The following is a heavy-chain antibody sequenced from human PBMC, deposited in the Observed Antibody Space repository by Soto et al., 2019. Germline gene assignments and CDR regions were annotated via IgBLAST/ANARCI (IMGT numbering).Heavy chain of an antibody. J-gene: IGHJ6*02. D-gene: IGHD6-6*01. V-gene: IGHV1-69*12. CDR3: ASIYSSSSDYYYGMDV. CDR1: GGTFSSYA. CDR2: IIPIFGTA. Sequence: QVQLVQSGAEVKKPGSSVKVSCKASGGTFSSYAISWVRQAPGQGLEWMGGIIPIFGTANYAQKFQGRVTITADESTSTAYMELSSLRSEDTAVYYCASIYSSSSDYYYGMDVWGQGTTVTVSS.